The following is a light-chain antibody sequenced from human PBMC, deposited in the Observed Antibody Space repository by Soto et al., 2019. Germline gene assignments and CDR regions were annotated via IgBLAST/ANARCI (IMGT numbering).Light chain of an antibody. J-gene: IGKJ1*01. CDR1: QSVSSSY. CDR3: QQYGRSSWT. CDR2: GAS. Sequence: EIVLTQSPGTLSLSPGERATLSCRASQSVSSSYLAWYQQKSGQAPRLLIYGASNRATGIPDRFSGSGSGTGFTLTISRLEPQDFAVYYCQQYGRSSWTFGQGTKVEIK. V-gene: IGKV3-20*01.